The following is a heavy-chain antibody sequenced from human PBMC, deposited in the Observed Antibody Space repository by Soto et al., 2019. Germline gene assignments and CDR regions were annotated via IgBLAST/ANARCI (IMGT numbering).Heavy chain of an antibody. CDR1: GGSISSGGYY. CDR2: IYYSGST. V-gene: IGHV4-31*03. J-gene: IGHJ4*02. D-gene: IGHD2-2*01. CDR3: AAFVVVPAADPQGDFDY. Sequence: QVQLQESGPGLVKPSQTLSLTCTVSGGSISSGGYYWSWIRQHPGKGLEWIGYIYYSGSTYYNPSLKSRVTISVDTSKNQFSLQLSSVTAADTAVYYCAAFVVVPAADPQGDFDYWGQGTLVTVSS.